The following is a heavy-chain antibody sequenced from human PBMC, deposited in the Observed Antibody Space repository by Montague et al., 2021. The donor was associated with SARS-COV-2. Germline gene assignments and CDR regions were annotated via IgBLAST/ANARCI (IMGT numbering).Heavy chain of an antibody. V-gene: IGHV4-39*01. Sequence: SETLSLTCSVSGGSFSSGDPYWGWLRQAPGKGLEWIGDLHCAGSAYYNPSLRSRVTISADTSKNQFSLKLNSVTAADTAVYYCVATYNGNWYYFDYWGQGTLVTVSS. CDR3: VATYNGNWYYFDY. J-gene: IGHJ4*02. D-gene: IGHD6-13*01. CDR2: LHCAGSA. CDR1: GGSFSSGDPY.